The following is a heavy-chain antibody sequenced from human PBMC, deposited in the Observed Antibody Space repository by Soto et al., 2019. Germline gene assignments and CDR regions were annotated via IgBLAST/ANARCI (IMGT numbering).Heavy chain of an antibody. D-gene: IGHD2-21*02. J-gene: IGHJ5*02. CDR3: ARGGDSYIDP. CDR2: IKQEGDE. CDR1: GFTFSSLW. V-gene: IGHV3-7*03. Sequence: PGGSLRLSCAASGFTFSSLWMVWVRQPPGKGLEWVANIKQEGDESYVDSVKGRFTVSRDNAQNSLFLQMNSLRVEDTAMYYCARGGDSYIDPWGQGTLVTVSS.